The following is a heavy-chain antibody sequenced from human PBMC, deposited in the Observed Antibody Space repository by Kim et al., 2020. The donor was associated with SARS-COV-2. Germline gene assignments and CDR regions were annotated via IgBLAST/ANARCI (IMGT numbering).Heavy chain of an antibody. CDR3: ATVSYVVVIPGAFDY. Sequence: ASVKVSCKVSGYTLTELSMHWVRQAPGKGLEWMGGFDPEDGETIYAQKFQGRVTMTEDTSTDTAYMELSSLRSEDTAVYYCATVSYVVVIPGAFDYWGQGTLVTVSS. V-gene: IGHV1-24*01. D-gene: IGHD3-22*01. CDR2: FDPEDGET. J-gene: IGHJ4*02. CDR1: GYTLTELS.